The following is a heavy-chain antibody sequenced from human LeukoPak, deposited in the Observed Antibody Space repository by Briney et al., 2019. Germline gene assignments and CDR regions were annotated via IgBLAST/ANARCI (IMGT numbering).Heavy chain of an antibody. CDR1: GNTFTRNY. CDR3: ARDRASSSWPDYYYGMDV. V-gene: IGHV1-46*01. Sequence: ASVKVSCKASGNTFTRNYIQWVRQAPGQGLEWMGIISPSGDSTTYTQKFQGRVTMTTDTSTSTAYMELRSLRSDDTAVYYCARDRASSSWPDYYYGMDVWGQGTTVTVSS. D-gene: IGHD6-13*01. CDR2: ISPSGDST. J-gene: IGHJ6*02.